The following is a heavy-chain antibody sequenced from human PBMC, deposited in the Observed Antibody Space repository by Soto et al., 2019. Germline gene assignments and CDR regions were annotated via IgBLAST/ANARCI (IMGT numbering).Heavy chain of an antibody. CDR1: GGSFSGYY. D-gene: IGHD3-3*01. Sequence: PSETLSLTCAVYGGSFSGYYWSWIRQPQGKGLEWIGEINHSGSTNYHPSLKSRVTISVDTSKNQFSLKLSSVTAADTAVYYCARARYDFWSGYHSGIYFDYWGQGTLVTVSS. CDR2: INHSGST. CDR3: ARARYDFWSGYHSGIYFDY. J-gene: IGHJ4*02. V-gene: IGHV4-34*01.